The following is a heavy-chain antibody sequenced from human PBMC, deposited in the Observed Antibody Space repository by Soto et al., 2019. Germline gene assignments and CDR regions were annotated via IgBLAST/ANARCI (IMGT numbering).Heavy chain of an antibody. D-gene: IGHD3-16*01. Sequence: EVQLSESGGGFVQPGGSQRLSCAASGFSFSDYSMNWVRQAPGKGLEWVSFITGAGDNTYYADSVKGRFTISRDDSRNTVFLQLTSPSPDDTAIYFCGRDTRVWGEWSGFPLWGQGARVTVSS. J-gene: IGHJ4*02. CDR2: ITGAGDNT. CDR1: GFSFSDYS. CDR3: GRDTRVWGEWSGFPL. V-gene: IGHV3-23*01.